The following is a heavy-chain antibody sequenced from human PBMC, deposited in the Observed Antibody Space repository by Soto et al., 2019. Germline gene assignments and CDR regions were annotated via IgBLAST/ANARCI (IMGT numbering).Heavy chain of an antibody. CDR1: GDSVSSNSAA. V-gene: IGHV6-1*01. Sequence: SQTLSLTCAISGDSVSSNSAAWNWIRPSPSRGLEWLGRTYYRSKWYNDYAVSVKSRITINPDTSKNQFSLQLNSVTPEDTAVYYCARDPDSSSPLYNWFDPWGQGTLVTVSS. J-gene: IGHJ5*02. CDR3: ARDPDSSSPLYNWFDP. CDR2: TYYRSKWYN. D-gene: IGHD6-6*01.